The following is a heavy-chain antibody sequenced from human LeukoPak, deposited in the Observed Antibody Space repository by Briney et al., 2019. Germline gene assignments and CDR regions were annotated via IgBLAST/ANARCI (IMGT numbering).Heavy chain of an antibody. V-gene: IGHV1-18*01. CDR1: GYTFATYG. CDR2: IGPNNGNT. Sequence: ASVKVSCKASGYTFATYGITWVRQAPRQGLEWMGWIGPNNGNTNYAQNLQGRVTMTTDTSTGTAYMELRSLRSDDTAVYFCARDSGGRGHFDFWGQGTLVTVSS. CDR3: ARDSGGRGHFDF. D-gene: IGHD3-16*01. J-gene: IGHJ4*02.